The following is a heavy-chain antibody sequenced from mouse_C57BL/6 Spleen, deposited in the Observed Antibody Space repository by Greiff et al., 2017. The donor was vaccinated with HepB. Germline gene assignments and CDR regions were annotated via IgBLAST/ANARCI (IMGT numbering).Heavy chain of an antibody. CDR3: ARSGKDFDY. CDR2: IDPSDSYT. D-gene: IGHD2-1*01. CDR1: GYTFTSYW. Sequence: VQLQESGAELVMPGASVKLSCKASGYTFTSYWMHWVKQRPGQGLEWIGEIDPSDSYTNYNQKFKGKSTLTVDKSSSTAYMQLSSLTSEDSAVYSCARSGKDFDYWGQGTTLTVSS. V-gene: IGHV1-69*01. J-gene: IGHJ2*01.